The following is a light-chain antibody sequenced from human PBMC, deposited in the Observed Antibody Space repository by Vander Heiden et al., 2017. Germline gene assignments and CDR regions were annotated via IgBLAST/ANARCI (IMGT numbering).Light chain of an antibody. CDR3: QQYDNLPYT. V-gene: IGKV1-33*01. CDR2: DAS. CDR1: QDISNY. Sequence: DTQMPQSPSSLSASVGDRVTITCQASQDISNYLNWYQQKPGKAPKLLIYDASNLETGVPSRFSGSGSGTEFTFTISSLQPEDIATYYCQQYDNLPYTFGQGTKLEIK. J-gene: IGKJ2*01.